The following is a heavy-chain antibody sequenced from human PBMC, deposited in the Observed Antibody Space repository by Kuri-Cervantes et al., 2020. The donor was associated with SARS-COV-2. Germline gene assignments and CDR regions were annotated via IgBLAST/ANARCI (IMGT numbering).Heavy chain of an antibody. CDR3: ARHSGGAFDY. J-gene: IGHJ4*02. Sequence: LSLTCAASGFTFSSYSMNWVRQAPGKGLEWVSYISSSSSTIYYADSVKGRFTISRDNAKNSLYLQMNSLRAEDTAVYYCARHSGGAFDYWGQGTLVTVSS. CDR1: GFTFSSYS. V-gene: IGHV3-48*04. CDR2: ISSSSSTI. D-gene: IGHD1-26*01.